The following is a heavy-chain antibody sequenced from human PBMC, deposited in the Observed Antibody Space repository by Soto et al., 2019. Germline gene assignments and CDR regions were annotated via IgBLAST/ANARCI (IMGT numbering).Heavy chain of an antibody. Sequence: QVQLVESGGGVVQPGRSLRLSCAASGFTFSSYGMHWVRQAPGKGLEWVAVIWYDGSNKYYADSVKGRFTISSDNSKNTLYLQMNSLRAEDTAVYYCARDILTGSDAGGYYYGMDVWGQGTTVTVSS. J-gene: IGHJ6*02. CDR2: IWYDGSNK. V-gene: IGHV3-33*01. D-gene: IGHD3-9*01. CDR3: ARDILTGSDAGGYYYGMDV. CDR1: GFTFSSYG.